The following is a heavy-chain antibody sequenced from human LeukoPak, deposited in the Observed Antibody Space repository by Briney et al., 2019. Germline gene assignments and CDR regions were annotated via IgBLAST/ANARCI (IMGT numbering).Heavy chain of an antibody. Sequence: SETLSLTCAVYGGSFSGYYWSWIRRPPGKGLEWIGEINHSGSTYYNPSLKSRVTISVDTSKNQFSLKLSSVTAADTAVYYCASEGGGDAFDIWGQGTMVTVSS. CDR2: INHSGST. J-gene: IGHJ3*02. CDR3: ASEGGGDAFDI. D-gene: IGHD1-26*01. CDR1: GGSFSGYY. V-gene: IGHV4-34*01.